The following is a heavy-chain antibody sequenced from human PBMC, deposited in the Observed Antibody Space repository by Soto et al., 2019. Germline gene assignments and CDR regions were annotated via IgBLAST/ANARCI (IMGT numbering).Heavy chain of an antibody. D-gene: IGHD2-2*01. CDR1: GGSISSNSYY. CDR3: ARWPGRYCSSTNCPTGAAFDY. CDR2: IYYSGST. V-gene: IGHV4-39*01. Sequence: QLQLQESGPGLVKPSETLSLTCTVSGGSISSNSYYWGWIRQPPGKGLEWIGSIYYSGSTYYNLSLKSRVSISVDTSKNQITLKLSSVTAADTAVYYCARWPGRYCSSTNCPTGAAFDYWGQGTLVTVSS. J-gene: IGHJ4*02.